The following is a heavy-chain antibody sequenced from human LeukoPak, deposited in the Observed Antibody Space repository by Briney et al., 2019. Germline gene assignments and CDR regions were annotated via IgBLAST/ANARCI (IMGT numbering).Heavy chain of an antibody. CDR2: INHNSSGT. Sequence: VASVKVSCKASGYTFTGYYMHWVRQAPGQGLEWMGWINHNSSGTSYAQKFQGRVTMTRDTSISTAYMELNRLRSDDTAVYYCARGPEPDYGSGNYYNANLIDYWGQGTLVTVSP. J-gene: IGHJ4*02. CDR1: GYTFTGYY. D-gene: IGHD3-10*01. V-gene: IGHV1-2*02. CDR3: ARGPEPDYGSGNYYNANLIDY.